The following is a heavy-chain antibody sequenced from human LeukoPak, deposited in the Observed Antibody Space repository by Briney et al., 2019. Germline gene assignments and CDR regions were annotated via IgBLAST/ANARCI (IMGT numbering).Heavy chain of an antibody. CDR1: GDSISSYY. V-gene: IGHV4-59*01. Sequence: NPSETLSLTCTASGDSISSYYWSWIRQPPGKGLEWIGDIYYSGSISYNPSLKSRVTISVDTSKNQFSLKLSSVTAADSAVYYCARYGLDTLAGISYYYYAMDVWGQGTTVTVSS. D-gene: IGHD6-19*01. J-gene: IGHJ6*02. CDR2: IYYSGSI. CDR3: ARYGLDTLAGISYYYYAMDV.